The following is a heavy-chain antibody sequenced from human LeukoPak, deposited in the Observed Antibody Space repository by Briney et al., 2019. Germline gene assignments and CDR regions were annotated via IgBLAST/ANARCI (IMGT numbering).Heavy chain of an antibody. CDR2: IRYDGSNK. Sequence: GGSLRLSCAASGFTFSSYGMHWVRQAPGKGLEWVAFIRYDGSNKYYADSVKGRFTISRDNSKNTLYLQMNSLRAEDTAVYYCAKDRLLVVVPAAIAHWGQGTLVTVSS. D-gene: IGHD2-2*02. CDR1: GFTFSSYG. CDR3: AKDRLLVVVPAAIAH. V-gene: IGHV3-30*02. J-gene: IGHJ4*02.